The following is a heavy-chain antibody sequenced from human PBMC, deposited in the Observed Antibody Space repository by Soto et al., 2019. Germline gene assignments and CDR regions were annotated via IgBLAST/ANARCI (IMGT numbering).Heavy chain of an antibody. J-gene: IGHJ4*02. CDR3: FRGGVTSRTFDY. D-gene: IGHD3-16*01. CDR1: GFIFTSYW. CDR2: IFPDDSDT. Sequence: GESLKISCKASGFIFTSYWIGWVRQMPGQGLEWMGIIFPDDSDTRYSPSFQGHVTISVDKSISTAYVQWSSLKASDSAIYYCFRGGVTSRTFDYWGQGTLVTVSS. V-gene: IGHV5-51*01.